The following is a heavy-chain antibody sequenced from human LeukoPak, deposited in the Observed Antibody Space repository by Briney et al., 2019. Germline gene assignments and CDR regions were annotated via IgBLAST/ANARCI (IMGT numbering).Heavy chain of an antibody. V-gene: IGHV4-59*01. CDR1: GGSISSYY. D-gene: IGHD1-1*01. CDR2: IYYSGST. Sequence: PSETLSLTCTVSGGSISSYYWSWIRQPPGKGLEWIGYIYYSGSTNYNPSLKSRVTISVDTSKNQFSLKLSSVTAADTAVYYCARDNPVPNDAFDIWGQGPMVTVSS. CDR3: ARDNPVPNDAFDI. J-gene: IGHJ3*02.